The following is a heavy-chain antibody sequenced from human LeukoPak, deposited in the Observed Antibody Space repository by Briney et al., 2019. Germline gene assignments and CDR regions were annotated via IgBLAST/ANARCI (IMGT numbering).Heavy chain of an antibody. CDR1: GFTFSNYA. CDR3: ATIGDRRTGELYRIDY. D-gene: IGHD7-27*01. J-gene: IGHJ4*02. CDR2: VSYDGSNK. Sequence: PGGSRRLSCAASGFTFSNYAMHWVRQAPGEGLEWVAVVSYDGSNKYYADSVKGRFTISRDNSKNTLYLQMNSLRAEDAAIYYCATIGDRRTGELYRIDYWGQGTLVTVSS. V-gene: IGHV3-30-3*01.